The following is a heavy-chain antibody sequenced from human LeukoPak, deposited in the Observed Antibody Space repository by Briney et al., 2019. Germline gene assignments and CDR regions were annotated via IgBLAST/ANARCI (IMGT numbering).Heavy chain of an antibody. CDR3: ARDSSPHGGQPTPYYYYYYMDV. J-gene: IGHJ6*03. D-gene: IGHD3-16*01. CDR2: ISYDGSNK. Sequence: PTGRSLRLSCAASGFTFSSYAMHWVRQAPGKGLEWVAVISYDGSNKYHADSVKGRFTISGDNSKNTLYLQMNSLRAEDTAVYYCARDSSPHGGQPTPYYYYYYMDVWGKGTTVTVSS. V-gene: IGHV3-30-3*01. CDR1: GFTFSSYA.